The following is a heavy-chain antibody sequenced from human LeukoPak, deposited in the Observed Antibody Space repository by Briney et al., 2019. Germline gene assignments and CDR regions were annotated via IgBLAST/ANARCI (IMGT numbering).Heavy chain of an antibody. Sequence: PSETLALTCTVSGGSISSYYWSWIRQPPGKGLEWIGYIYYSGSTNYDPSLKSRVTILVDTSKNQFSLNLNSVTAADTAVYYCARTIAVAGLSDYFDDWGPGTLVTVSS. V-gene: IGHV4-59*01. J-gene: IGHJ4*02. D-gene: IGHD6-19*01. CDR1: GGSISSYY. CDR2: IYYSGST. CDR3: ARTIAVAGLSDYFDD.